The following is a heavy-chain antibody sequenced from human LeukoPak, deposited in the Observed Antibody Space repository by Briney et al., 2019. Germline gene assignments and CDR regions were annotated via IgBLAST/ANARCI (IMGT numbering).Heavy chain of an antibody. D-gene: IGHD2-2*01. CDR2: IKSKTDGGTA. CDR3: TTLKAGTSSFL. J-gene: IGHJ4*02. V-gene: IGHV3-15*01. CDR1: GFTFINAW. Sequence: GGSLRLSCAASGFTFINAWMSWVRQAPGKGLEWVGRIKSKTDGGTADYAEPVKGRFTISRDDSKNTLYLQLSSLKTEDTAVYYCTTLKAGTSSFLWGQGTLVTVSS.